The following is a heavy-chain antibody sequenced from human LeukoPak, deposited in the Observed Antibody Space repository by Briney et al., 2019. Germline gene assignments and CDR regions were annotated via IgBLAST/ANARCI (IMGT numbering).Heavy chain of an antibody. CDR1: GFIFST. V-gene: IGHV3-30*04. J-gene: IGHJ6*04. Sequence: PGGSLRLSCAASGFIFSTLHWVRQAPGKGLEWVAVISYDGSNNYYVDSVKGRFTISRDNSKNTMYLQMNSLRAEDTAVYYCAELGITMIGGVWGKGTTVTISS. D-gene: IGHD3-10*02. CDR2: ISYDGSNN. CDR3: AELGITMIGGV.